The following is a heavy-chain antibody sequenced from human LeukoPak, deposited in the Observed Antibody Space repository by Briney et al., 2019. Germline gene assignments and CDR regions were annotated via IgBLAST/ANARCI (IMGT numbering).Heavy chain of an antibody. CDR2: IKQDGSEK. V-gene: IGHV3-7*03. CDR3: AKDMQDIVVVSAAIGDY. J-gene: IGHJ4*02. D-gene: IGHD2-2*02. Sequence: PGGSLRLSCAASGFTFSSYWMSWVRQAPGKGLEWVANIKQDGSEKYYVDSVKGRFTISRDNSKNTLYLQMNSLRAEDTAVYYCAKDMQDIVVVSAAIGDYWGQGTLVTVSS. CDR1: GFTFSSYW.